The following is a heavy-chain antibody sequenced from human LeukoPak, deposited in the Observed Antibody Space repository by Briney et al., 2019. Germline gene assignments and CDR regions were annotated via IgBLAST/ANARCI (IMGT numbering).Heavy chain of an antibody. Sequence: ASVRLSCKASGYTFSGYFMHWVRQAPGQGLEWMGRINPNSGGTNYAQNFQGRVTMTRDTSISTAYMEVSRLTSDDTAVYYCARGIDDHLNAFAIWGQATMPTVSS. CDR3: ARGIDDHLNAFAI. CDR1: GYTFSGYF. J-gene: IGHJ3*02. D-gene: IGHD3-3*01. CDR2: INPNSGGT. V-gene: IGHV1-2*02.